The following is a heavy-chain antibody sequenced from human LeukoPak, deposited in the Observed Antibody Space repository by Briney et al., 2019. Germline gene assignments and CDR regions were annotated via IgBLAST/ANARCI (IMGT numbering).Heavy chain of an antibody. CDR1: GFTFSSFA. V-gene: IGHV3-23*01. Sequence: GGSLRLSCVASGFTFSSFAMSWVRQAPGKGQEWVSAIRASDSSTVYADSVKGRFTISRDNSKNTLYLQMNSLRAEDTAVYYCARDGRITIFGVVINYGMDVWGQGTTVTVSS. J-gene: IGHJ6*02. CDR2: IRASDSST. D-gene: IGHD3-3*01. CDR3: ARDGRITIFGVVINYGMDV.